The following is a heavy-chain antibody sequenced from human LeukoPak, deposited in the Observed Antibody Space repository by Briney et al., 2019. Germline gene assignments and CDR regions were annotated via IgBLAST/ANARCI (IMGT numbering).Heavy chain of an antibody. V-gene: IGHV3-21*01. CDR2: ISSSSSYI. J-gene: IGHJ4*02. D-gene: IGHD3-22*01. CDR3: ARDSYPYYDSSFFDY. CDR1: GFTFSSYS. Sequence: GGSLRLSCAASGFTFSSYSMNWVRQAPGKGLEWVSSISSSSSYIYYADSVKGRFTISRDNAKNSLCLQMNSLRAEDTAVYYCARDSYPYYDSSFFDYWGQGTLVTVSS.